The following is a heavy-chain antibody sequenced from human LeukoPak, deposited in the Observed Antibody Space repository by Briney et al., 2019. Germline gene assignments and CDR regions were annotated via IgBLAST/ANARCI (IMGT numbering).Heavy chain of an antibody. V-gene: IGHV3-33*06. J-gene: IGHJ6*03. CDR3: AKTVSHYYYYMEV. Sequence: PGRSLKLSCAASGFTFSSYGMHWVRQAPGKGLEWVAVIWYDGSNKYYADSVKGRFTISRDNSKNTLYLQMNSLRAEDTAVYYCAKTVSHYYYYMEVWGKGTTVTVSS. CDR2: IWYDGSNK. D-gene: IGHD4-17*01. CDR1: GFTFSSYG.